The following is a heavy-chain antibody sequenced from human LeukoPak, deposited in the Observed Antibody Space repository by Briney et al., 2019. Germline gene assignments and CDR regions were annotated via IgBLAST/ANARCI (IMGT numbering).Heavy chain of an antibody. CDR3: ASAAVYGDPTNPYFDY. CDR2: INPNSGGT. J-gene: IGHJ4*02. V-gene: IGHV1-2*02. Sequence: ASVKVSCTASGYTFTGYLMHWVRQAPGQGLEWMGWINPNSGGTNYAQKFQGRVTMTRDTSMNTAFMELSRLRSDDSAVYYCASAAVYGDPTNPYFDYWGQGTLVTVSS. D-gene: IGHD4-17*01. CDR1: GYTFTGYL.